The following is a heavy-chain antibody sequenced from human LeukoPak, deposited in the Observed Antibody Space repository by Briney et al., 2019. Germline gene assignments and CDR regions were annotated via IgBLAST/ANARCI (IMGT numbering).Heavy chain of an antibody. V-gene: IGHV3-23*01. CDR2: ISGSGGNT. Sequence: GGSLRLSCAASGFTFSSYGMTWVRQAPGKGLEWVSAISGSGGNTYYADSVKGRFTISRDNSKNTLSVQMDSLRAEDTAVYYCAKNYGDYFSGAFDIWGQGTMVTVSS. CDR3: AKNYGDYFSGAFDI. CDR1: GFTFSSYG. D-gene: IGHD4-17*01. J-gene: IGHJ3*02.